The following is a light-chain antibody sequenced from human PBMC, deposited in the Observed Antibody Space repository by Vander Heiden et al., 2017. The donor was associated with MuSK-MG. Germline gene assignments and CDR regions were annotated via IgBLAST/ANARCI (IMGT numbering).Light chain of an antibody. CDR1: QSINRA. V-gene: IGKV1-39*01. Sequence: DIQMTQSPSSLSASVGDRVTITCRAGQSINRALSWYQQKPGRAPKLLIFDASSLLSGVPSRFSGSGSGTDFTLTISRLQPEDFATYYCQQSDSTPYTFGQGTKVEIK. J-gene: IGKJ2*01. CDR3: QQSDSTPYT. CDR2: DAS.